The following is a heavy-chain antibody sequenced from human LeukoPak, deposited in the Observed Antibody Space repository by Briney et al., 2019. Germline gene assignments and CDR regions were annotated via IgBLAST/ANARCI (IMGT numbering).Heavy chain of an antibody. V-gene: IGHV1-2*02. J-gene: IGHJ4*02. CDR1: GYTFTGYY. CDR2: INPKSGGT. CDR3: ARSPDILTGENFDY. Sequence: ASVKVSCKASGYTFTGYYMHWVRQAPGQGLEWMGWINPKSGGTNEAQKFHDRVTMTRDTSIRTAYMEVSRLRSDDTAVYYCARSPDILTGENFDYWGQGTLVTVSS. D-gene: IGHD3-9*01.